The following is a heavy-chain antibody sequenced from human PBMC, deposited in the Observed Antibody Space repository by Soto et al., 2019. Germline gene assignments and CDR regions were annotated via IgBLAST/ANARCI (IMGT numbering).Heavy chain of an antibody. CDR1: GFTFTSYA. CDR3: AKDREAGTTHTTCCFDH. Sequence: RRSLRLSCPASGFTFTSYAMSWVRQAAGKGLEWVSAISGSGGSTYYADSVKGRFTISRDNSKNTLYMQMNSLRAEDTAVYYCAKDREAGTTHTTCCFDHWGQGTLVTVSS. CDR2: ISGSGGST. V-gene: IGHV3-23*01. J-gene: IGHJ5*02. D-gene: IGHD1-7*01.